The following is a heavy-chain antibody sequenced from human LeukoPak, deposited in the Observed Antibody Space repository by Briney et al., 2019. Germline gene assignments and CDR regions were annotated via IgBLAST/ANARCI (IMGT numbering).Heavy chain of an antibody. CDR2: INHSGST. J-gene: IGHJ1*01. CDR1: GGSFSGYY. V-gene: IGHV4-34*01. Sequence: SETLSLTCAVYGGSFSGYYWSWIRQPPGKGLEWIGEINHSGSTNYNPSLKSRVTISVDTSKNQFSLKLSSVTAADTAVYYCARAYQRGTEYFQHWGQGTLVTVSS. D-gene: IGHD2-2*01. CDR3: ARAYQRGTEYFQH.